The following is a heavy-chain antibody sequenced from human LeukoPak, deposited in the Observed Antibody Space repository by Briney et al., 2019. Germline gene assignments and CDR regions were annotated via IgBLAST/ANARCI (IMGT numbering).Heavy chain of an antibody. Sequence: PGGSLRLSCAASGFTVSNNYMSWVRQAPGKGLEWVSVIYSGGTTKYADSVRGRLSISRDNSKNTLHLQMNSLRADDTAVYYCAREKTGSDGYNHGFDYWGQGALVTVSS. D-gene: IGHD5-24*01. V-gene: IGHV3-53*01. CDR3: AREKTGSDGYNHGFDY. J-gene: IGHJ4*02. CDR1: GFTVSNNY. CDR2: IYSGGTT.